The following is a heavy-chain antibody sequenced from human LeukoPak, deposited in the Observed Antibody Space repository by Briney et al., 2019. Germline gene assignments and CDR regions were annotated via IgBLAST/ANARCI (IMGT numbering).Heavy chain of an antibody. Sequence: PGGSLRLYCAASGFTFSSYSMNWVRKAPGKGLEWVSSISSSSSYIYYADSVKGRFTISRDNAKNSLYLQMNSLRAEDTAVYYCARDSVSARFDPWGQGTLVTVSS. CDR3: ARDSVSARFDP. CDR2: ISSSSSYI. CDR1: GFTFSSYS. V-gene: IGHV3-21*01. J-gene: IGHJ5*02.